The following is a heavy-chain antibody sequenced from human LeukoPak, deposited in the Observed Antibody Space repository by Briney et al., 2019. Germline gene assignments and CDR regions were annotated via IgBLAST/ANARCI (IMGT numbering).Heavy chain of an antibody. Sequence: SETLSLTCTVSGGSISSYYWSWIRQPPGKGLEWIGYIYYSGSTNYNPSLKNRVTISVDTSKNQFSLKLSSVAAADTAVYYCARDGSGYPLDYWGQGTLVTVSS. CDR3: ARDGSGYPLDY. J-gene: IGHJ4*02. CDR2: IYYSGST. CDR1: GGSISSYY. V-gene: IGHV4-59*01. D-gene: IGHD3-22*01.